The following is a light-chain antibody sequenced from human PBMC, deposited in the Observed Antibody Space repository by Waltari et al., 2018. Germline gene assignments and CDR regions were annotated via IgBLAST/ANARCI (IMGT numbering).Light chain of an antibody. CDR1: QSVSSN. V-gene: IGKV3-15*01. Sequence: EIVMTQSPATLSVSPGERATLSCRASQSVSSNLAWYQQKPGQAPRLLIYGASTRATGIPARFSGSGSGTEFTLTISSRQSEGFAVYYCQQYNNWPRTFGQGTKVEIK. CDR2: GAS. CDR3: QQYNNWPRT. J-gene: IGKJ1*01.